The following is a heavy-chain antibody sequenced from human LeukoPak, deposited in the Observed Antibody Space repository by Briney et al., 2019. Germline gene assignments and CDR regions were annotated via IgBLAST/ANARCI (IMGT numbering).Heavy chain of an antibody. CDR3: ARGGYYYGSGSPQYYFDY. V-gene: IGHV1-2*02. CDR2: INPNSGGT. CDR1: GYTFTGYY. D-gene: IGHD3-10*01. J-gene: IGHJ4*02. Sequence: ASVKVSCKASGYTFTGYYMHWVRQAPGQGLEWMGWINPNSGGTNYAQKFQGRVTMTRDTSISTAYMELSKLRSDDTAVYYCARGGYYYGSGSPQYYFDYWGQGTLVTVSS.